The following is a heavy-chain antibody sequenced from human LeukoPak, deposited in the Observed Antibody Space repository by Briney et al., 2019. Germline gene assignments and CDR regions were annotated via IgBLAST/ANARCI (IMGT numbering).Heavy chain of an antibody. Sequence: GGSLRLSCAASGFTFNSYAMRCVRRARGKGLEWVSAISGSGGSTYYADSVKGRFTISRDNSENTLYLQVNSLRAEDTAVYYCAKFSSSGFYYFDYWGQGTLVTVSS. CDR2: ISGSGGST. CDR3: AKFSSSGFYYFDY. J-gene: IGHJ4*02. D-gene: IGHD3-22*01. CDR1: GFTFNSYA. V-gene: IGHV3-23*01.